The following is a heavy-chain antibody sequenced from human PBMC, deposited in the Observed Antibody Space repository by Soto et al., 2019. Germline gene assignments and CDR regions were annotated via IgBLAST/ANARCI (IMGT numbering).Heavy chain of an antibody. CDR1: GGSISSYY. Sequence: SETLSLTYTVSGGSISSYYWSWIRQPPGKGLEWIGYIYYSGSTNYNPSLKSRVTISVDTSKNQFSLKLSSVTAADTAVYYCARGLRDYYGSGSYLGYWGQGTLVTVSS. V-gene: IGHV4-59*01. CDR3: ARGLRDYYGSGSYLGY. CDR2: IYYSGST. D-gene: IGHD3-10*01. J-gene: IGHJ4*02.